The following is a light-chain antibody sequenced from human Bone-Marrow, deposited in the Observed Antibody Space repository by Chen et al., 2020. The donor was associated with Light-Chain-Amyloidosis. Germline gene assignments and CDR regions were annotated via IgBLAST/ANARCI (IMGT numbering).Light chain of an antibody. J-gene: IGLJ3*02. Sequence: QSVLTQPPSVSAAPGQKVSISCSGSSPNIGAHYVSWYQQHPGKAPKLIMFDVNRRPSGVPGRFSGSKSGNPASLTVSGLQPDDEADYYCSSFAVSKIVLFGGGTKLTVL. CDR1: SPNIGAHY. V-gene: IGLV2-8*01. CDR2: DVN. CDR3: SSFAVSKIVL.